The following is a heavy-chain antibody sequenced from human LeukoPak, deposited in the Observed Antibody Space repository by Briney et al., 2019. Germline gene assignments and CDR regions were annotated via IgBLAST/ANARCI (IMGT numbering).Heavy chain of an antibody. Sequence: GGSLRLSCAASGFTFSSYWRHWVRQAPGKGLVWVSRINSDGSSTSYADSVKGRFTISRDNAKNTLYLQMNSLRAEDTAAYYCARDLKEYQLLVGIDPWGQGTLVTVSS. CDR1: GFTFSSYW. CDR2: INSDGSST. J-gene: IGHJ5*02. D-gene: IGHD2-2*01. V-gene: IGHV3-74*01. CDR3: ARDLKEYQLLVGIDP.